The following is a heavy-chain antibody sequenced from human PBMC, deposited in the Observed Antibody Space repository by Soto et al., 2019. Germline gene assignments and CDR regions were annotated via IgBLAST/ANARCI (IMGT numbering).Heavy chain of an antibody. D-gene: IGHD3-22*01. Sequence: GAPVKVSSKASGFTFSSNCICWVRQAPGQGLEWMGWISAYNGNTNYAQKLQGRVTMTTDTSTSTAYMELRSLRSDDTAVYYCARTDSPWQDFQHWGQGTLVTVSS. CDR2: ISAYNGNT. CDR1: GFTFSSNC. CDR3: ARTDSPWQDFQH. V-gene: IGHV1-18*01. J-gene: IGHJ1*01.